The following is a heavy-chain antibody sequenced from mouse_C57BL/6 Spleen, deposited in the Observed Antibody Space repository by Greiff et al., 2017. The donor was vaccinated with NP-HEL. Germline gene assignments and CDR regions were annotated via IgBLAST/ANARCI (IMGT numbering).Heavy chain of an antibody. D-gene: IGHD1-1*01. CDR2: IDPSDSET. CDR1: GYTFTSYW. Sequence: QVQLQQPGAELVRPGSSVKLSCKASGYTFTSYWMHWVKQRPIQGLEWIGNIDPSDSETHYNQKFKDKATLTVDKSSSTAYMQLSSLTSEDSAVYYCARGHHYYGSSRFDYWGQGTTLTVSS. CDR3: ARGHHYYGSSRFDY. V-gene: IGHV1-52*01. J-gene: IGHJ2*01.